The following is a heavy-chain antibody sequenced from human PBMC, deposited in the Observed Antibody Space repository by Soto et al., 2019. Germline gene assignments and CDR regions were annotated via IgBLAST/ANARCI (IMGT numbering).Heavy chain of an antibody. CDR1: GGTFSSYT. D-gene: IGHD3-10*01. V-gene: IGHV1-69*08. CDR2: IIPILGTA. J-gene: IGHJ4*02. CDR3: AREEYYYGSGAFFDY. Sequence: QVQLVQSGAEVKKPGSSVKVSCKASGGTFSSYTISWVRQAPGQGLEWMGRIIPILGTANYAQKFQGRVTITADKPPSTAYMELSSLRSADTAVYYCAREEYYYGSGAFFDYWGQGTLVTVSP.